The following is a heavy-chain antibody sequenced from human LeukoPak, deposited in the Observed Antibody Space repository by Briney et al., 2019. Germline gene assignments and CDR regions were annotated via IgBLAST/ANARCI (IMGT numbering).Heavy chain of an antibody. Sequence: ASVRVSCKGSGYSFSRNGIIWVRQAPGQGLEWMGWINAYNVKTYYAQKGQGRVTITTDTSTSTAYMELRTLRSDDTAVYYCARDRGYCSSDSCYVGYYGMDVWGQGTTVTVSS. CDR3: ARDRGYCSSDSCYVGYYGMDV. CDR2: INAYNVKT. D-gene: IGHD2-2*01. J-gene: IGHJ6*02. CDR1: GYSFSRNG. V-gene: IGHV1-18*04.